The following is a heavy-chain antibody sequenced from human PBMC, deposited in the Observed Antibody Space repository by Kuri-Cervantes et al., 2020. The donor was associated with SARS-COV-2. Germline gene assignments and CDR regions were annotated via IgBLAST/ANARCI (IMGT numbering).Heavy chain of an antibody. CDR3: ARDPGGLDAFDI. Sequence: ASVKVSCKASGYTFTSYYMHWVRQAPRQGLEWMGRINPNSGGTNYAQKFQGRVTMTRDTPISTAYMELSRLRSDDTAVYYCARDPGGLDAFDIWGQGTMVTVSS. V-gene: IGHV1-2*06. CDR2: INPNSGGT. CDR1: GYTFTSYY. D-gene: IGHD4-23*01. J-gene: IGHJ3*02.